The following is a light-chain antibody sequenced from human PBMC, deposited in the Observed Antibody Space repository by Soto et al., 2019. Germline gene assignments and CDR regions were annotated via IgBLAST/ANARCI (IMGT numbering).Light chain of an antibody. Sequence: QSALTQPASVSGSPGQSITISCTGTSSDVGGYNYVSWYQQHPGKAPKLMIYSVSNRPSGVSHRFSGSKSGNTASLTISGRQAEDEADYYCSSYTRNSPVLFGGGTKLTVL. J-gene: IGLJ2*01. CDR3: SSYTRNSPVL. V-gene: IGLV2-14*03. CDR1: SSDVGGYNY. CDR2: SVS.